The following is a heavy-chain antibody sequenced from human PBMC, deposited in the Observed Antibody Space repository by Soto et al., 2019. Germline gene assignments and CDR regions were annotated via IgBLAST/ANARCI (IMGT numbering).Heavy chain of an antibody. V-gene: IGHV4-38-2*02. Sequence: KPSETLSLTCTVSSSPISSRYYWGWIRQTPGKGLEWVASIYHSGSTHYNPSLKSRATISVDTTNNQFSLRLSSVTAADTAIYYCARNTSVWNFDYWGQGTQVTVSS. D-gene: IGHD6-19*01. CDR2: IYHSGST. CDR3: ARNTSVWNFDY. J-gene: IGHJ4*02. CDR1: SSPISSRYY.